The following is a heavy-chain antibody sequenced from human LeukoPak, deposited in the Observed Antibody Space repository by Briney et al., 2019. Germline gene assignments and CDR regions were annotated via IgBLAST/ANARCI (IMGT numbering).Heavy chain of an antibody. V-gene: IGHV1-2*06. CDR2: INPNSGGT. CDR1: GYTFTGYY. Sequence: PGASVKVSCKASGYTFTGYYMHGVRQAPGQGLEWMGRINPNSGGTNHAQKFQGRVTMTRDTSIITAYMEPSRLRSDDSAVYYCESVRCTNGLRYLFDYWGQGTLVTVSS. J-gene: IGHJ4*02. CDR3: ESVRCTNGLRYLFDY. D-gene: IGHD2-8*01.